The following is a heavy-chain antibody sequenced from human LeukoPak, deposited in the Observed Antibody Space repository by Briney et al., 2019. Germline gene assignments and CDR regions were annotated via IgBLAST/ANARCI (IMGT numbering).Heavy chain of an antibody. J-gene: IGHJ5*02. Sequence: ASVEVSCKASGYTFSHYAMNWVRQAPGQGLEWMGWIDTSTGNPTYAQGFTGRFVFSFDTSVSTAYLQISSLNTADTAVYYCARDAGGSGWFGPWGQGTLVTVSS. CDR3: ARDAGGSGWFGP. D-gene: IGHD3-10*01. CDR1: GYTFSHYA. V-gene: IGHV7-4-1*02. CDR2: IDTSTGNP.